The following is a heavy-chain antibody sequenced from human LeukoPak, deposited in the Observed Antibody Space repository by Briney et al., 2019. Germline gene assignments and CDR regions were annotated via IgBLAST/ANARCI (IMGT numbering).Heavy chain of an antibody. J-gene: IGHJ3*01. V-gene: IGHV3-74*01. Sequence: GGSLRLSCSVSGLSFRSYWMHWLRQPPGEGLVWVSRINTDGTTTDYADSVNGRFTISRDNAESTLYLHMSSLRAEDSGVYYCSVTTFDSYDSSAHYAGRAFAFWDQGTLVTVSS. CDR1: GLSFRSYW. CDR3: SVTTFDSYDSSAHYAGRAFAF. CDR2: INTDGTTT. D-gene: IGHD3-22*01.